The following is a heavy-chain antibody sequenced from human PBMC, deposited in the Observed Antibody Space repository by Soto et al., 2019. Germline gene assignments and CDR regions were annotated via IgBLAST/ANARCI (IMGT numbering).Heavy chain of an antibody. J-gene: IGHJ4*02. Sequence: GGSLRLSCAASGFTFSSYGMHWVRQAPGKGLEWVAVISYDGSNKYYADSVKGRFTISRDNSKNTLYLQMNSLRAEDTAVYYCAKDHYYDSSGYYLLDYWGQGTLVTVSS. V-gene: IGHV3-30*18. CDR2: ISYDGSNK. CDR3: AKDHYYDSSGYYLLDY. D-gene: IGHD3-22*01. CDR1: GFTFSSYG.